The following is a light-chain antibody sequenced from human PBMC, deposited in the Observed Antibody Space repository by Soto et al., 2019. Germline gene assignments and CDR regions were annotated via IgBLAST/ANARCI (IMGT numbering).Light chain of an antibody. CDR2: AAS. J-gene: IGKJ1*01. Sequence: DIQLTQSPSFLSASVGDRVTITCRASQGISTYLAWYQQKPGKAPKLFIYAASTLQSGVPSRFSGSGSGTEFSLTISSLQLEDFATYYCQDLYSYPRTFGQGTKVEIQ. CDR1: QGISTY. CDR3: QDLYSYPRT. V-gene: IGKV1-9*01.